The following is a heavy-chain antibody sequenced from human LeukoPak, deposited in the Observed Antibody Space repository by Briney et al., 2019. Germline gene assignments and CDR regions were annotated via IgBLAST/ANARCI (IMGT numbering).Heavy chain of an antibody. Sequence: ASVKVSCKASGYTFTSYDINWVRQATGQGLEWMGWMNPNSGNTGYAQKFRGRVTITRNTSISTAYMELSSLRSEDTAVYYCARGVDIVATGDWFDPWGQGTLVTVSS. D-gene: IGHD5-12*01. CDR1: GYTFTSYD. J-gene: IGHJ5*02. CDR2: MNPNSGNT. V-gene: IGHV1-8*03. CDR3: ARGVDIVATGDWFDP.